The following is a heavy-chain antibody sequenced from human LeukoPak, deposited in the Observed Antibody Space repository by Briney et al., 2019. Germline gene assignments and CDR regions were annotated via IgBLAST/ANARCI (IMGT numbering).Heavy chain of an antibody. CDR3: AGQYDFQGMDV. J-gene: IGHJ6*02. Sequence: GGSLRLSCAASGFTFSSYSMNWVRQAPGKGLEWVSSISSSSYIYYADSVKGRFTISRDNAKNSLYLQMNSLRAEDTAVYYCAGQYDFQGMDVWGQGTTVTVSS. D-gene: IGHD3-3*01. V-gene: IGHV3-21*01. CDR2: ISSSSYI. CDR1: GFTFSSYS.